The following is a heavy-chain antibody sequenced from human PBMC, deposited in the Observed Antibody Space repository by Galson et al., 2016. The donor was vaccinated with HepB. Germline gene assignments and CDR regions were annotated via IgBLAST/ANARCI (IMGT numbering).Heavy chain of an antibody. V-gene: IGHV3-33*01. CDR1: GFTFSSYG. Sequence: SLRLSCAASGFTFSSYGIHWVRQAPGKGLEWVALIWNDGSNKYYIDSVRGRFTISRDNSKNTVDLQMNSLRVEDTAVYYCARIRRDCSGGFSHGYGMDVWGQGTTVTVSS. CDR3: ARIRRDCSGGFSHGYGMDV. D-gene: IGHD2-15*01. CDR2: IWNDGSNK. J-gene: IGHJ6*02.